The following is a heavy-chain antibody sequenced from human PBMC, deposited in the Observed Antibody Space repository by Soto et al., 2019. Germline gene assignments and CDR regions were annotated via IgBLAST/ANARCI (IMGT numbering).Heavy chain of an antibody. V-gene: IGHV5-51*01. Sequence: PGESLKISCEGSGYTFTYYWIGWVRQMPGKGLEWMGVTYPFDSDTRYSPSFQGRVTISAVQSTNTATYYCAHLHANSGYDWRYDPWGQGTLVTVSS. J-gene: IGHJ5*02. CDR1: GYTFTYYW. D-gene: IGHD5-12*01. CDR2: TYPFDSDT. CDR3: DP.